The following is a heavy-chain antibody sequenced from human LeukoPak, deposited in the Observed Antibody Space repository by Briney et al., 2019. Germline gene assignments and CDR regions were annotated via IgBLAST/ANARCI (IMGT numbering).Heavy chain of an antibody. V-gene: IGHV3-9*01. J-gene: IGHJ3*02. CDR2: FSWNSGSI. CDR3: AKDGAFDI. CDR1: GFTFDDYA. Sequence: GGCLRLSCAASGFTFDDYAMPWVRQAAGKGLGWVSGFSWNSGSIGYAESVNARFTISRDKAKISLYLQMNSLRAEDTALYYCAKDGAFDIWGQGTMVTVSS.